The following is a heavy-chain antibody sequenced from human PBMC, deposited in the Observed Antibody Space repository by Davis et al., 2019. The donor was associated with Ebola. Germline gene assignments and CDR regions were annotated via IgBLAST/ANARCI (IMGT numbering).Heavy chain of an antibody. V-gene: IGHV3-33*08. CDR1: GFTFSSYE. D-gene: IGHD3-22*01. J-gene: IGHJ4*02. Sequence: GGSLRLSCAASGFTFSSYEMNWVRQAPGKGLEWVAVIWYDGSNKYYADSVKGRFTISRHNSKNTLYLQMNSLRAEDTAVYYCARGLYYYDSSGYGCWGQGTLVTVSS. CDR3: ARGLYYYDSSGYGC. CDR2: IWYDGSNK.